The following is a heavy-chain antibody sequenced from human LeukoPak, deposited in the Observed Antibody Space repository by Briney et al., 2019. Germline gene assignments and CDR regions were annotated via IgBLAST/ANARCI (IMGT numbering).Heavy chain of an antibody. D-gene: IGHD6-19*01. Sequence: SETLSLTCTVSGGSISSGSYYWSWIRQPAGKGLEWIGRIYTSGSTNYNPSLKSRVTISIDTSKNQFSLKLSSVTAADTAVYYCARDGSSSSYWGQGTLVTVSS. V-gene: IGHV4-61*02. CDR2: IYTSGST. J-gene: IGHJ4*02. CDR1: GGSISSGSYY. CDR3: ARDGSSSSY.